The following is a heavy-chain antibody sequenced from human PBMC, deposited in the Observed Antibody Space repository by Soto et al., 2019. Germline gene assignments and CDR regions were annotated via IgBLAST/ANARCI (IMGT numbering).Heavy chain of an antibody. V-gene: IGHV3-23*01. CDR2: TTGSGGST. CDR1: GFTFSSYA. CDR3: AKAGGSSNWYRFDY. Sequence: GGSLRLSCAASGFTFSSYAMSWVRQAPGKGLEWVSTTTGSGGSTYYADSVKGRFTISRDNSKNTLCLEMNSLRAEDTAVYYCAKAGGSSNWYRFDYWGQGTLVTVSS. D-gene: IGHD6-13*01. J-gene: IGHJ4*02.